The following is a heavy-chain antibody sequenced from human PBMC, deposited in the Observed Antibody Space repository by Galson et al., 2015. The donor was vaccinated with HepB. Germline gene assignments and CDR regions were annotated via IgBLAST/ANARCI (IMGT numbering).Heavy chain of an antibody. V-gene: IGHV3-49*03. CDR3: ARVVGVAGLGEVLPGWFDP. CDR2: IRNQGSGGTA. J-gene: IGHJ6*04. D-gene: IGHD6-19*01. Sequence: SLRLSCAASGFTFGDHSMSWFREAPGKGLEWVGFIRNQGSGGTADYAASVKDRFTISRDDSKSIAYLQLNSLKTEDTAVYFCARVVGVAGLGEVLPGWFDPWGKGTTVTVSS. CDR1: GFTFGDHS.